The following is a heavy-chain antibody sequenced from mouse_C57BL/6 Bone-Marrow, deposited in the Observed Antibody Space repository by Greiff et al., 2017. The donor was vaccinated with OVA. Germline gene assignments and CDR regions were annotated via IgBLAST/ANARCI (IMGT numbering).Heavy chain of an antibody. CDR1: GYTFTSYW. CDR2: IHPSDSDT. V-gene: IGHV1-74*01. J-gene: IGHJ4*01. D-gene: IGHD1-1*01. CDR3: AINYGSSYRYYYAMDY. Sequence: QVQLQQPGAELVKPGASVKVSCKASGYTFTSYWMHWVKQRPGQGLEWIGRIHPSDSDTNYNQKFKGKATLTVDKSSSTAYMQLSSLTSEDSAVYYCAINYGSSYRYYYAMDYWGQGTSVTVSS.